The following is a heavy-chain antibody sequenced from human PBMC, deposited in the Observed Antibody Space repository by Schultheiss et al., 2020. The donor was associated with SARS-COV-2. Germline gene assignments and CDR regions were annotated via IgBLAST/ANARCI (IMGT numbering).Heavy chain of an antibody. Sequence: SQTLSLTCTVPGGSISSGGYYWSWIRQPPGTGLEWIGSIYHSGSTYYNPSLKSRVTISVDTSKNQFSLKLSSVTAADTAVYYCARGRGPFDPWGQGTLVTVSS. CDR3: ARGRGPFDP. V-gene: IGHV4-39*07. CDR1: GGSISSGGYY. J-gene: IGHJ5*02. CDR2: IYHSGST.